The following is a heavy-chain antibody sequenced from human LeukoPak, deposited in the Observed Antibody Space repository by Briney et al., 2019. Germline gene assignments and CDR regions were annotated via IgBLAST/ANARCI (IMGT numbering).Heavy chain of an antibody. V-gene: IGHV3-53*01. CDR1: GFIVSHNY. J-gene: IGHJ4*02. Sequence: GGSLRLSCAASGFIVSHNYMTWVRQAPGKVLEWISVIYIDGTTYYADSVKGRFTISRDQASNTLYLQMNTLRDEDTAVYYCARGPRYSFYWGQGTLVTVSS. CDR3: ARGPRYSFY. CDR2: IYIDGTT. D-gene: IGHD6-13*01.